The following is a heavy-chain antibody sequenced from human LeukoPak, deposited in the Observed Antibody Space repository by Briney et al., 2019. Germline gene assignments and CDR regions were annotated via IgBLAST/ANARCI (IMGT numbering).Heavy chain of an antibody. J-gene: IGHJ4*02. CDR1: GGSFSGYY. Sequence: KPSETLSLTCAIYGGSFSGYYWSWIRQPPGKGLEWIGEINHSGSTNYNPSLKSRVTISVDTSKNQSSLKLSSVTAADTAVYYCARSLWIIAVAGTGGFDYWGQGTLVTVSS. V-gene: IGHV4-34*09. CDR2: INHSGST. CDR3: ARSLWIIAVAGTGGFDY. D-gene: IGHD6-19*01.